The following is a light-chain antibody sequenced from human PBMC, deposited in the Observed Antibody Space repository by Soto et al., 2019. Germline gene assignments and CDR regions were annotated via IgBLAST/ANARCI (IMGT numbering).Light chain of an antibody. Sequence: IQLTQSPSSLSASVGDRVNITCRASQGISSYLAWYQQKPGKAPKLLIYAASTLQSGVPSRFSGSGSGTDFTLTISSLQPEDFATYYCQQLNSYPRWAFGQGTKVEIK. CDR2: AAS. CDR1: QGISSY. CDR3: QQLNSYPRWA. J-gene: IGKJ1*01. V-gene: IGKV1-9*01.